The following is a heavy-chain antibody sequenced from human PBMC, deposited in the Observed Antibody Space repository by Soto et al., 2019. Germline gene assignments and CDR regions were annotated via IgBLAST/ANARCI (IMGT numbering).Heavy chain of an antibody. V-gene: IGHV3-7*01. D-gene: IGHD2-2*01. CDR2: IKQDGSEK. J-gene: IGHJ6*03. Sequence: GSLRLSCAASGFTFSSYWMSWVRQAPGKGLEWVANIKQDGSEKYYVDSVKGRFTISRDNAKNSLYLQMNSLRAEDTAVYYCARDEGYCSSTSCSYYYYYYMDVWGKGTTVTVSS. CDR1: GFTFSSYW. CDR3: ARDEGYCSSTSCSYYYYYYMDV.